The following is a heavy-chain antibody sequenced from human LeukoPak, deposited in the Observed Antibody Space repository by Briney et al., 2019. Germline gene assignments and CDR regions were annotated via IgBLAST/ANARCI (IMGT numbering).Heavy chain of an antibody. CDR3: ASGSGTYHSSYYYYGMDV. Sequence: GGSLRLSCAASAFTFSNYAMSWVRQAPGKGLEWASGISGNGGNTYYADSVKGRFTISRDNSKNTLYLQMNSLRAEDTGVYYCASGSGTYHSSYYYYGMDVWGQGTTVTVSS. CDR2: ISGNGGNT. D-gene: IGHD1-26*01. V-gene: IGHV3-23*01. CDR1: AFTFSNYA. J-gene: IGHJ6*02.